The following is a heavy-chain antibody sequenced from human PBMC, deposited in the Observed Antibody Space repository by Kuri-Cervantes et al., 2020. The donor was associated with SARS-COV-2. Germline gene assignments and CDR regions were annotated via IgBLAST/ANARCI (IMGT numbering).Heavy chain of an antibody. D-gene: IGHD2-15*01. J-gene: IGHJ6*03. CDR3: ARDLGGYMDV. CDR2: IWYDGSNK. V-gene: IGHV3-33*01. Sequence: GESLKISCAASGFTFSSYGMHWVRQAPGKGLEWVAVIWYDGSNKYYADSVKGRFTISRDNSKNTLYLQMNSLRAEDTAVYYCARDLGGYMDVWGKGTMVTVSS. CDR1: GFTFSSYG.